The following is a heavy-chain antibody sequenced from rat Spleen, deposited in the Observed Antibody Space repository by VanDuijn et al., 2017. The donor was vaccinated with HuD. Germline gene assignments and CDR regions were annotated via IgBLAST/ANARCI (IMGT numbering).Heavy chain of an antibody. CDR1: GFTYSNYV. J-gene: IGHJ1*01. CDR2: ISTGSRT. V-gene: IGHV5-25*01. D-gene: IGHD1-2*01. CDR3: ARQSSSIPYYWYFDF. Sequence: EVQLVESGGGLVQPGRSLKLSCAASGFTYSNYVMAWVRQAPTKGLEWVASISTGSRTYYRDSVKGRFTISRDNAKSTLYLQMDSLRSEDTATYYCARQSSSIPYYWYFDFWGPGTMVTVSS.